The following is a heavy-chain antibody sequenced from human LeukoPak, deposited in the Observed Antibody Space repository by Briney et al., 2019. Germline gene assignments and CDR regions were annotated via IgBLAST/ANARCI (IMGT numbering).Heavy chain of an antibody. CDR2: INHSGST. CDR3: ARVHSGYGWVRLPAPFDP. CDR1: GGSFSGYY. V-gene: IGHV4-34*01. D-gene: IGHD5-12*01. Sequence: PSETLSLTCAVYGGSFSGYYWSWIRQPPGKGLEWIGEINHSGSTNYNPSLKSRVTISVDTSKNQFSLKLSSVTAADTAVYYCARVHSGYGWVRLPAPFDPWGQGTLVTVSS. J-gene: IGHJ5*02.